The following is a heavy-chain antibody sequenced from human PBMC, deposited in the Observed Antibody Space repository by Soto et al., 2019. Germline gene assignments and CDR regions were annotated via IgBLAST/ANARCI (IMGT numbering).Heavy chain of an antibody. D-gene: IGHD1-26*01. CDR3: ARHSASWQWFDY. V-gene: IGHV4-31*03. Sequence: QVQLQESGPGLVKPSQTLSLTCSFSGGSISSGGYYWSWIRQHPEKGLEWIGYIYYSGSTNYNPSLKSRVIISVDTSSNRVSLDLRSVTAEDTAIYYCARHSASWQWFDYWGQGTLVTVSS. CDR2: IYYSGST. J-gene: IGHJ5*01. CDR1: GGSISSGGYY.